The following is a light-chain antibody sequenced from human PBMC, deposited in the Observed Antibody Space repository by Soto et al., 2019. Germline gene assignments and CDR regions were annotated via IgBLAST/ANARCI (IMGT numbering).Light chain of an antibody. V-gene: IGLV2-8*01. CDR1: SSDVGGYNY. CDR2: EVS. Sequence: QPVLTQPPSASGSPGQSVSISCTGSSSDVGGYNYVSWYQQHPGKAPKALIHEVSKRPSGVPDRFSGSKSGNTASLTVSGLQAEDEADYYCSSYAGTNNVLFGGGTQLTVL. CDR3: SSYAGTNNVL. J-gene: IGLJ2*01.